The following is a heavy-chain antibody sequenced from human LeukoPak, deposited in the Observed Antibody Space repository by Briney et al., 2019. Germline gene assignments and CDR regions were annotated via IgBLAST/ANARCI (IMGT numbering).Heavy chain of an antibody. J-gene: IGHJ4*02. CDR2: IIPIFGTA. V-gene: IGHV1-69*13. D-gene: IGHD3-22*01. CDR1: GGTFSSYA. CDR3: AISRRDSSGHYFDY. Sequence: SVNVSCKASGGTFSSYAISWVRQAPGQGLEWMGGIIPIFGTANYAQKFQGRVTITADESTSTAYMELSSLRSEDTAVYYCAISRRDSSGHYFDYWGQGTLVTVSS.